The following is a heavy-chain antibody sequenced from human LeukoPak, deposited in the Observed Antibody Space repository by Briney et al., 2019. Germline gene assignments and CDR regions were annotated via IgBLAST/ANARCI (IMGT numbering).Heavy chain of an antibody. CDR1: GYTFTGYY. Sequence: ASVKVSCKASGYTFTGYYMHWVRQAPGQGLEWMGWINPNSGGTNYAQKFQGRVTMTRDTSISTAYMELSRLRSDDTAVYYCARGGNTIFGVVIMDYWGQGTLVTVSS. J-gene: IGHJ4*02. CDR2: INPNSGGT. CDR3: ARGGNTIFGVVIMDY. V-gene: IGHV1-2*02. D-gene: IGHD3-3*01.